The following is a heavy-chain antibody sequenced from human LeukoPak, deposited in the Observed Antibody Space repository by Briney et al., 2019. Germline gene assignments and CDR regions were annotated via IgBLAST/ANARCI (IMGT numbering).Heavy chain of an antibody. D-gene: IGHD2-15*01. J-gene: IGHJ4*02. CDR3: AKFGYCSGGSCYSGGMN. Sequence: PGGSLRLSCAASGFTFSSYGMSWVRQAPGKGLEWVSAISGSGGSTYYADSVKGRFTISRDNSKNTLYLQMNSLRAGDTAVYYCAKFGYCSGGSCYSGGMNWGQGTLVTVSS. CDR1: GFTFSSYG. CDR2: ISGSGGST. V-gene: IGHV3-23*01.